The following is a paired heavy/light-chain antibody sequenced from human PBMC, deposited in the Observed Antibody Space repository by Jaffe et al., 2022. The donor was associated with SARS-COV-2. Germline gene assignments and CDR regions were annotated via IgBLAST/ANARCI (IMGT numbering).Heavy chain of an antibody. CDR3: AKTVTYYYDSSGYYYPTWFDP. Sequence: EVQLLESGGGLVQPGGSLRLSCAASGFTFSSYAMSWVRQAPGKGLEWVSAISGSGGSTYYADSVKGRFTISRDNSKNTLYLQMNSLRAEDTAVYYCAKTVTYYYDSSGYYYPTWFDPWGQGTLVTVSS. V-gene: IGHV3-23*01. CDR1: GFTFSSYA. D-gene: IGHD3-22*01. J-gene: IGHJ5*02. CDR2: ISGSGGST.
Light chain of an antibody. CDR3: QQYGSSPAIT. Sequence: EIVLTQSPGTLSLSPGERATLSCRASQSVSSSYLAWYQQKPGQAPRLLIYGASSRATGIPDRFSGSGSGTDFTLTISRLEPEDFAVYYCQQYGSSPAITFGQGTRLEIK. J-gene: IGKJ5*01. V-gene: IGKV3-20*01. CDR1: QSVSSSY. CDR2: GAS.